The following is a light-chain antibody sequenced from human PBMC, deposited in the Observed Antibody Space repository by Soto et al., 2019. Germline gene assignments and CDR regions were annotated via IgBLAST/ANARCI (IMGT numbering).Light chain of an antibody. CDR1: QSVSSY. V-gene: IGKV3-15*01. CDR2: GAS. J-gene: IGKJ1*01. Sequence: DIVLTQSPSTLSWSSWEIATFSCRASQSVSSYLAWYQQSPGTAPRLLIYGASTWDTGIPARFSGRGSGTECTRTISSLQSEDFAAYYCQQFNNRPRTFGQGTKVDIK. CDR3: QQFNNRPRT.